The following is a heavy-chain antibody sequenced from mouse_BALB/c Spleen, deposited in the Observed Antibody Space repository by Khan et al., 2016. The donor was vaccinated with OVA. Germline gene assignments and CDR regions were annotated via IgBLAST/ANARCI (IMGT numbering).Heavy chain of an antibody. CDR1: GFNIKDYY. CDR3: ARRGYGNYVFAY. Sequence: VQLKQSGAELVRPGALVKLSCKASGFNIKDYYIPWVKQRPEQGLEWIGWIDPENGHTIYDPKFQGKASITADTSSNTAYLQRSSLKFEDTAVYYGARRGYGNYVFAYWGQGTLVTVSA. V-gene: IGHV14-1*02. CDR2: IDPENGHT. D-gene: IGHD2-1*01. J-gene: IGHJ3*01.